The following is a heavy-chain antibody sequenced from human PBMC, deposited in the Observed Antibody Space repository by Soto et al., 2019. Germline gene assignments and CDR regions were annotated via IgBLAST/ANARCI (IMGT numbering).Heavy chain of an antibody. D-gene: IGHD3-3*01. CDR3: ARVPSPSDLHHAIDV. J-gene: IGHJ6*03. Sequence: WSLKGKAAGKGLEWMGYIFSSVTTYYNPSLKSRLTMSLDTSQNQLSLKLNSVTAADTAVYFCARVPSPSDLHHAIDVRGEPITVT. V-gene: IGHV4-30-4*02. CDR2: IFSSVTT.